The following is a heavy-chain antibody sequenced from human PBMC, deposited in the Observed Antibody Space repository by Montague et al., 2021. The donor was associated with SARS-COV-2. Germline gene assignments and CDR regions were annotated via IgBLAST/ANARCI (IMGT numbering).Heavy chain of an antibody. CDR2: ISTYDYKT. Sequence: SVKVSFKASGYIFSSYSISWVRRAPGQGLEWMGWISTYDYKTNYAQMVQGRVTVTTDTSTSTVYMELRSLRSDDTAVYYCARDWYCRGGRCHNTFDIWGQGTLVTVSS. CDR1: GYIFSSYS. J-gene: IGHJ3*02. CDR3: ARDWYCRGGRCHNTFDI. D-gene: IGHD2-15*01. V-gene: IGHV1-18*01.